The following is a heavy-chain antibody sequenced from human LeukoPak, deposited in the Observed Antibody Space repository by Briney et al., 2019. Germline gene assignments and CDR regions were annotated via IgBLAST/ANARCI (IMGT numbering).Heavy chain of an antibody. CDR1: GFTFSSYA. Sequence: GGSLRLSCAASGFTFSSYAMSWVRQAPGKGLEWVSAISGSGGSTYYADSVKGRFTISRENSKNTLYLQMNSLRAEDTAVYYCASKTYYYDSSGYYRDYWGQGTLVTVSS. CDR3: ASKTYYYDSSGYYRDY. D-gene: IGHD3-22*01. V-gene: IGHV3-23*01. CDR2: ISGSGGST. J-gene: IGHJ4*02.